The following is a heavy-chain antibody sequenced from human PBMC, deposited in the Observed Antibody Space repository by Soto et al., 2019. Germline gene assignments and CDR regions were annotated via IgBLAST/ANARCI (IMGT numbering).Heavy chain of an antibody. CDR2: IYDRENT. J-gene: IGHJ4*02. D-gene: IGHD3-16*01. Sequence: QVQLQESGPGLVKPSETLSLTCTVSGDSISSYYWSWIRQPPGKGLEWIGYIYDRENTNYNPSLRSRVTLSVDTSKNQFSLKFSSVTAADTAVYYCARVRYYGVGSLYYWGQGTLVIVSS. V-gene: IGHV4-59*01. CDR3: ARVRYYGVGSLYY. CDR1: GDSISSYY.